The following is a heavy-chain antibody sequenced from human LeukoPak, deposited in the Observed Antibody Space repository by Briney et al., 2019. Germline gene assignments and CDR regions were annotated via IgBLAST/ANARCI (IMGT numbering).Heavy chain of an antibody. CDR3: ARVAYGDYGTFDI. D-gene: IGHD4-17*01. CDR1: GFTFSSYG. Sequence: GGSLRLSCAASGFTFSSYGMHWVRQAPGKGLEWVAVIWYDGSNKYYADSVKGRFTISRDNSRNTLYLQMHSLRAEDTAVYYCARVAYGDYGTFDIWGQGTMVTVSS. CDR2: IWYDGSNK. J-gene: IGHJ3*02. V-gene: IGHV3-33*01.